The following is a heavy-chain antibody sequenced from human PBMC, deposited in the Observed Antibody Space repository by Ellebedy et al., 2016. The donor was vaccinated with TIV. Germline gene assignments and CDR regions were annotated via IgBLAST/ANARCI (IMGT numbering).Heavy chain of an antibody. CDR1: GFTFSNYA. J-gene: IGHJ4*02. CDR3: AEATDPYCGGDCYYDY. D-gene: IGHD2-21*02. V-gene: IGHV3-23*01. Sequence: GGSLRLSCAASGFTFSNYAMSWVRQAPGKGLEWVSAISGSAASTYYAYSVKGRFTISRDNSKNTLYLQMNSLRAEDTALYYCAEATDPYCGGDCYYDYWGQGTLVAVSS. CDR2: ISGSAAST.